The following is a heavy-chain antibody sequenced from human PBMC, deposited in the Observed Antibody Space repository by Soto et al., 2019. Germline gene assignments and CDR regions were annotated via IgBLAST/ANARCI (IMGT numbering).Heavy chain of an antibody. CDR3: ARAPPGRAFDY. V-gene: IGHV4-31*03. D-gene: IGHD2-15*01. CDR2: IYYSGST. Sequence: SLTCTVSGGSISSGGYYWSWIRQHPGKGLEWIGYIYYSGSTYYNPSLKSRVTISVDTSKKQFSLKLSSVTAADTAVYYCARAPPGRAFDYWGQGTLVTSPQ. J-gene: IGHJ4*02. CDR1: GGSISSGGYY.